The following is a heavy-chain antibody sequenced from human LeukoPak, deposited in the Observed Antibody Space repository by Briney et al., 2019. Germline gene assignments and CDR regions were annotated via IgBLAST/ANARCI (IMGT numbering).Heavy chain of an antibody. J-gene: IGHJ3*02. D-gene: IGHD3-3*01. CDR2: IYYSGST. CDR1: GGSISNNHYY. Sequence: PSQTLSLTCTVSGGSISNNHYYWSWIRQPPGKGLEWIGYIYYSGSTYYNPSLKSRVTISVDTSKNQFSLKLSSVTAADTAVYYCARGNLTIFGVVSDAFDIWGQGTMVTVSS. CDR3: ARGNLTIFGVVSDAFDI. V-gene: IGHV4-30-4*01.